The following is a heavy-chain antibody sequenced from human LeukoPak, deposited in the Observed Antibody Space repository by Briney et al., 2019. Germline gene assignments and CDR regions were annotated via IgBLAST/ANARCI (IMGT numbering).Heavy chain of an antibody. CDR2: IYHSGST. CDR3: ARVPVDTNYFDY. CDR1: GGSISNSGYY. Sequence: SETLSLTCTVSGGSISNSGYYWGWIRQPPGKGLEWIGYIYHSGSTYYNPSLKSRVTISVDRSKNQFSLKLSSVTAADTAVYYCARVPVDTNYFDYWGQGTLVTVSS. J-gene: IGHJ4*02. D-gene: IGHD5-18*01. V-gene: IGHV4-30-2*01.